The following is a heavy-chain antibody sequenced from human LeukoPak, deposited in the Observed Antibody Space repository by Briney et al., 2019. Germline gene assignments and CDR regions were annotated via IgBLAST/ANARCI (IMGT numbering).Heavy chain of an antibody. Sequence: GGSLRLSCAASGFIFTKYFMSWVRQAPGKGLEWEASIKHDGSEKYYVDSVRGRFTISRDNTMNSLYLQMSSLRAEDTAVYYCATDRGWRTSGYYLYYFEYWGQGTLVTFSS. J-gene: IGHJ4*02. CDR2: IKHDGSEK. CDR3: ATDRGWRTSGYYLYYFEY. V-gene: IGHV3-7*01. D-gene: IGHD3-3*01. CDR1: GFIFTKYF.